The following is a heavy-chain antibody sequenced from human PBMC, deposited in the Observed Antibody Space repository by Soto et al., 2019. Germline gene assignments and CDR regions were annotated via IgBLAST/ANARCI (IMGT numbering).Heavy chain of an antibody. CDR1: GGSISSSNW. V-gene: IGHV4-4*02. J-gene: IGHJ6*02. CDR3: ARDLLDASMGDLKYGMDV. D-gene: IGHD3-16*01. CDR2: MHHSGST. Sequence: QVQLQESGPGLVKPSGTLSLTCAVSGGSISSSNWWSWVRQPPGQGLEWIGEMHHSGSTNYNPSLTSRVTIAVDKSKNQFSLKLSSVTAADTAVYYCARDLLDASMGDLKYGMDVWGQGTTVIVSS.